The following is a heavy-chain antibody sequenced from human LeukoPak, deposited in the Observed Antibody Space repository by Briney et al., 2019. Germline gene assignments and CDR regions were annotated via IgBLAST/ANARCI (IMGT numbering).Heavy chain of an antibody. D-gene: IGHD1-26*01. CDR3: ARDSNPGAKGDAFDI. V-gene: IGHV1-46*01. CDR2: INPSGGST. CDR1: GYTFTSYY. Sequence: GASVKVSCKASGYTFTSYYMHWVRQAPGQGLEWMGIINPSGGSTSYAQKFQGRVTMTRDTSTSTVYMELSSLRSEDTAVYYCARDSNPGAKGDAFDIWGQGTMVTVSS. J-gene: IGHJ3*02.